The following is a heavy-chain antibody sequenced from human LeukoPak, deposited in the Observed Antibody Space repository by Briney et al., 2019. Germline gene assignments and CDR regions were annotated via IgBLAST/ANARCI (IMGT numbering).Heavy chain of an antibody. D-gene: IGHD3-16*01. CDR1: GYNFPTYW. CDR3: AGCWRVGWGKGRGTYYYSMDV. J-gene: IGHJ6*02. Sequence: GESLKISCKGSGYNFPTYWIGWVRQMPGKGMEWMGFISSGDSETTYSPSFQGQVTFSADKSISTAYLQWSSLKASDTGIYYCAGCWRVGWGKGRGTYYYSMDVWGQGTTVIVSS. V-gene: IGHV5-51*01. CDR2: ISSGDSET.